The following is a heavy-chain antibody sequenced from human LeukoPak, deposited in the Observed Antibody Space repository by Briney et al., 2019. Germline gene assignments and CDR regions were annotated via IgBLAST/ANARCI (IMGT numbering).Heavy chain of an antibody. CDR2: INPNSGGT. CDR3: ARDPSDYYDSSGSDY. Sequence: GASVKVSCKVSGYTLTELSMHWVRQAPGQGLEWMGWINPNSGGTNYAQKFQGRVTMTRDTSISTAYMELSRLRSDDTAVYYCARDPSDYYDSSGSDYWGQGTLVTVSS. CDR1: GYTLTELS. J-gene: IGHJ4*02. D-gene: IGHD3-22*01. V-gene: IGHV1-2*02.